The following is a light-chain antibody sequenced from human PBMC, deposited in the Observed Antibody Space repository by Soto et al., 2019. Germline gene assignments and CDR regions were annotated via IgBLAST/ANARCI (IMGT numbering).Light chain of an antibody. Sequence: DIQMTQSPSFVSASVGDRVTITCRASQDISTWVAWYQQKPGRAPNLLIYTASSLPSGVPSRFSGSGSVTVFSLAISSLPPEDFASFYCEQTNSFPYTFGQGTKLE. CDR3: EQTNSFPYT. J-gene: IGKJ2*01. V-gene: IGKV1-12*01. CDR2: TAS. CDR1: QDISTW.